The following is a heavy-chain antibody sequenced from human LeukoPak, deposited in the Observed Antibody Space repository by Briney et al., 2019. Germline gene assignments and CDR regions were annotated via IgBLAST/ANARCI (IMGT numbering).Heavy chain of an antibody. Sequence: SGGSLRLSCAASGFTFSSYAMHWVRQAPGKGLEWVAVISYDGSNKYYADSVKGRFTISRDNAKNSLYLQMNSLRAEDTALYYCAKDVLSGGSYPTAPHYWGQGTLVTVSS. J-gene: IGHJ4*02. V-gene: IGHV3-30-3*01. CDR2: ISYDGSNK. CDR1: GFTFSSYA. D-gene: IGHD1-26*01. CDR3: AKDVLSGGSYPTAPHY.